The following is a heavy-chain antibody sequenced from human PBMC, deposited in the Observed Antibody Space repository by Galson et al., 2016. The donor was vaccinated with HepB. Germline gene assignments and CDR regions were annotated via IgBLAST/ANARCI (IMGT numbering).Heavy chain of an antibody. CDR3: ATVPILGAVARYLDY. CDR1: GLSFHTYS. V-gene: IGHV3-21*01. CDR2: ISSSSSYI. Sequence: SLRLSCAASGLSFHTYSMNWVRQAPGKGLEWVSSISSSSSYIYYADSVKGRFSISRDNAKKSLFLQRNSLRVEDTAVYYCATVPILGAVARYLDYWGQGALVAVSS. J-gene: IGHJ4*02. D-gene: IGHD3-3*01.